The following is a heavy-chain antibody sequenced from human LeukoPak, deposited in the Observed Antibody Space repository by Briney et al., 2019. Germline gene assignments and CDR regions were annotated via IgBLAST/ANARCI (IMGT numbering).Heavy chain of an antibody. D-gene: IGHD2-2*01. Sequence: GGSLRLSCVASGFAVTSNHMNWVRQAPGKGLEWVSIFYIGGTTKYTDSVKGRFTISRDNSKNTVYLHMSSLRAEDTAVYYCARDSSSHYYFDYWGQGTLVTVSS. CDR1: GFAVTSNH. J-gene: IGHJ4*02. V-gene: IGHV3-53*01. CDR3: ARDSSSHYYFDY. CDR2: FYIGGTT.